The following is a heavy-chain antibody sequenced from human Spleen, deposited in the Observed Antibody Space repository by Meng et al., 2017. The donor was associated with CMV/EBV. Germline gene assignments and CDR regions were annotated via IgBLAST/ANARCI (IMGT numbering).Heavy chain of an antibody. D-gene: IGHD5-24*01. V-gene: IGHV1-8*03. J-gene: IGHJ4*02. CDR1: GYTFTSYD. CDR2: VNPNSGNT. CDR3: ARRARDGYKRFGY. Sequence: ASVKVSCKASGYTFTSYDFNWVRQATGQGLEWMGWVNPNSGNTGYAQKFQGRVTITRNTSISTAYMDLSSLRSEDTAVYYCARRARDGYKRFGYWGQGTLVTVSS.